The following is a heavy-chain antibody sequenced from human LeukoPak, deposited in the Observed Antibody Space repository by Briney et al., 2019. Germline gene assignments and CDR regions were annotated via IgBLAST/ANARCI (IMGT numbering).Heavy chain of an antibody. V-gene: IGHV3-23*05. CDR1: GFTFSDYA. Sequence: PGGSLRLSCVASGFTFSDYAMNWVRQAPGKGLEWVSTFKTKYNQVYYAESVRGRFTISTDNSENTVYLQMNSLRAEDTALYYCARSVPDYTRFDYWGQGALVTVSS. D-gene: IGHD4-11*01. J-gene: IGHJ4*02. CDR2: FKTKYNQV. CDR3: ARSVPDYTRFDY.